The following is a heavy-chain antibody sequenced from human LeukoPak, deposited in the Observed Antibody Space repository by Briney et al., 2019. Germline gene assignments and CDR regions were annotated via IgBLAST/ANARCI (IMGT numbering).Heavy chain of an antibody. Sequence: SSETLSLTCTVSGGSISSGDYYWSWIRQPPGKGLEWIGYIYYSGSTYYNPSLKSRVTISVDTPKNQFSLKLSSVTAADTAVYYCARGGYDSSGEHAFDIWGQGTMVTVSS. D-gene: IGHD3-22*01. CDR1: GGSISSGDYY. V-gene: IGHV4-30-4*01. J-gene: IGHJ3*02. CDR3: ARGGYDSSGEHAFDI. CDR2: IYYSGST.